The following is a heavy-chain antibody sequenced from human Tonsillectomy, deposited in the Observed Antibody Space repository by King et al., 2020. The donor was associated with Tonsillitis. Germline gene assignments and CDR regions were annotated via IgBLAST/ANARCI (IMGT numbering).Heavy chain of an antibody. J-gene: IGHJ6*02. CDR3: ARVPRPLQAAYLDAMDV. V-gene: IGHV3-30*03. D-gene: IGHD2/OR15-2a*01. CDR1: GFTFNNYA. CDR2: ISYDGSNK. Sequence: VQLVESGGGVVQPGRSLRLSCAASGFTFNNYAMHWVRQAPGQGLEWVAVISYDGSNKFYGDSVKGRFTISRDNSKTTLYLQMNSLRPEDTALYYCARVPRPLQAAYLDAMDVWGQGTTVAVSS.